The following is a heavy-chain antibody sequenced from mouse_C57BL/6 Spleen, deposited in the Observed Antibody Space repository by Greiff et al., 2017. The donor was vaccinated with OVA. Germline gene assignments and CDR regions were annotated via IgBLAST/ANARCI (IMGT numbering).Heavy chain of an antibody. J-gene: IGHJ1*03. CDR3: ARLWYYGSSWYFDV. CDR2: IDPSDSDT. V-gene: IGHV1-52*01. D-gene: IGHD1-1*01. CDR1: GYTFTSYW. Sequence: QVQPQQPGAELVRPGSSVKLSCKASGYTFTSYWMHWVKQRPIQGLEWIGNIDPSDSDTHYNQKFKDKATLTVDKSSSTAYMQLSSLTSEDSAVYYCARLWYYGSSWYFDVWGTGTTVTVSS.